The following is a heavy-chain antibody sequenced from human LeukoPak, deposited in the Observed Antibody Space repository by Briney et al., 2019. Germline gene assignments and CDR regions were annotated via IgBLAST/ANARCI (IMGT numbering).Heavy chain of an antibody. J-gene: IGHJ3*02. CDR3: ARSLELVEADAFDI. Sequence: SVKVSCKASGGTFSSYAISWVRQAPGQGLEWMGGIIPIFGTANYAQKFQGRVTMTRNTSISTAYMELSSLRSEDTAVYYCARSLELVEADAFDIWGQGTMVTVSS. CDR2: IIPIFGTA. D-gene: IGHD2-15*01. CDR1: GGTFSSYA. V-gene: IGHV1-69*05.